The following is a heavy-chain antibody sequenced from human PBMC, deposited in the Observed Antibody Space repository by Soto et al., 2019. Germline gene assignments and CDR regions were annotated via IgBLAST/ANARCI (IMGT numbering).Heavy chain of an antibody. CDR1: GYSFTSYW. J-gene: IGHJ4*02. D-gene: IGHD3-10*01. V-gene: IGHV5-51*01. CDR3: ARHGAYYYGSGSYYPAQFDY. CDR2: IYPGDSDT. Sequence: GESLKISCKGSGYSFTSYWIGWVRQMPGKGLEWMGIIYPGDSDTRYSPSFQGQVTISADKSISTAYLQWSSLKASDTAMYYCARHGAYYYGSGSYYPAQFDYWGQGTLVTVSS.